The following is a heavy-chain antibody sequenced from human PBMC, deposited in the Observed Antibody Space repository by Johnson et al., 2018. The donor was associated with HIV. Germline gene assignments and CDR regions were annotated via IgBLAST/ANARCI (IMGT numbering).Heavy chain of an antibody. CDR2: IYSGGST. CDR1: GFTVSSNY. V-gene: IGHV3-66*01. D-gene: IGHD3-22*01. Sequence: EVHLVESGGGLVQPGGSLRLSCVGSGFTVSSNYMSWVRQAPGKGLEWVSVIYSGGSTYYADSVKGRFTISRDNSKNTLYLQMNSLRAEDTAVYYCARGGARSSGYYSAFDIWGQGTMVTVSS. CDR3: ARGGARSSGYYSAFDI. J-gene: IGHJ3*02.